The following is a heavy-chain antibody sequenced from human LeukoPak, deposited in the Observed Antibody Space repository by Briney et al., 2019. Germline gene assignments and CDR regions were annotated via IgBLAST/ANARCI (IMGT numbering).Heavy chain of an antibody. D-gene: IGHD4-11*01. CDR1: GYTLTELS. Sequence: ASVKVSCKVSGYTLTELSMHWVRQAPGKGLEWMGGFDPEDGETIYAQKFQGRVTMTGDTSTDTAYMDLSRLRSDDTAVYFCARGGLPIYYYYMDVWGKGTTVTVSS. V-gene: IGHV1-24*01. CDR3: ARGGLPIYYYYMDV. J-gene: IGHJ6*03. CDR2: FDPEDGET.